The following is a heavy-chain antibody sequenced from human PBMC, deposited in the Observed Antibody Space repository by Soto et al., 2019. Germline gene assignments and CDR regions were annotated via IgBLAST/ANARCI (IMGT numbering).Heavy chain of an antibody. CDR1: GFTFSGSA. Sequence: EVQLVESGGGLVQPGGSLKLSCAASGFTFSGSAMHWVRQASGKGLEWVGRIRSKANSYATAYAASVKGRFTISRDDSKNTAYLQMNSLKTEDTAVYYCTRYLRNPVRGVLGSYYYYGMDVWGQGTTVTVSS. CDR2: IRSKANSYAT. D-gene: IGHD3-10*01. CDR3: TRYLRNPVRGVLGSYYYYGMDV. J-gene: IGHJ6*02. V-gene: IGHV3-73*02.